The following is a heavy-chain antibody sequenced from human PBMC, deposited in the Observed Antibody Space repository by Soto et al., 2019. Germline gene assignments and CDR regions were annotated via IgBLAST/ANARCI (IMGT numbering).Heavy chain of an antibody. CDR2: IDQSGST. Sequence: QLQLQASGSGLVKPSQTLSLTCAVTGGSISSGGYAWSWIRQPPGKGMEWIGYIDQSGSTYYNPSPNSGATIAVDRSKSRFSQKLSTMTAADTAEDYGARYGGTGGAYFDYWFHGTMETDSS. V-gene: IGHV4-30-2*01. CDR3: ARYGGTGGAYFDY. D-gene: IGHD3-16*01. J-gene: IGHJ4*01. CDR1: GGSISSGGYA.